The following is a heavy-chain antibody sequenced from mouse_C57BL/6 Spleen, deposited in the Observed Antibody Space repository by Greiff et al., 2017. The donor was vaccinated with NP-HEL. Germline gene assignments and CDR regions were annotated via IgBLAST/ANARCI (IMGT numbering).Heavy chain of an antibody. J-gene: IGHJ2*01. CDR1: GFTFSSYT. CDR3: ASVIDYGYGCEY. CDR2: ISGGGGNT. D-gene: IGHD2-2*01. Sequence: EVMLVESGGGLVKPGGSLKLSCAASGFTFSSYTMSWVRQTPEKRLEWVATISGGGGNTYYPDSVKGRFTLSRDNAKNTLYLQMSSLRSEDTALYYCASVIDYGYGCEYWGQGTTVTVSS. V-gene: IGHV5-9*01.